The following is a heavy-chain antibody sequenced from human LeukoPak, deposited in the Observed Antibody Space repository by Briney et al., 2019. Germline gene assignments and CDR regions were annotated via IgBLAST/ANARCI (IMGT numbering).Heavy chain of an antibody. J-gene: IGHJ4*02. V-gene: IGHV3-23*01. CDR2: ISGSDGAT. CDR3: AKVGKDNYNYYY. CDR1: GFIFSNYA. Sequence: GGSLRLSCEASGFIFSNYAMSWVRQAPGKGLEWVSVISGSDGATYYADSVKGRCTISRDNPKNTLFLQMNSLRAEDTAAYYCAKVGKDNYNYYYWGQGTLVTVSS. D-gene: IGHD5-24*01.